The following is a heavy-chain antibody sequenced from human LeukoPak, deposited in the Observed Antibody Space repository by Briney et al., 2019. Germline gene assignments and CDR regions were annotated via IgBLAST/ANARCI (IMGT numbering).Heavy chain of an antibody. CDR2: ISAYNGNT. CDR1: GYTFTSYG. D-gene: IGHD5-24*01. Sequence: ASVKVSCKASGYTFTSYGISWVRQAPGQGLEWMGWISAYNGNTNYAQKLQGRVTMTTDTSTSTACMELRSLRSDDTAVYYCARAPRDGYNYASDYWGQGTLVSVSS. CDR3: ARAPRDGYNYASDY. V-gene: IGHV1-18*01. J-gene: IGHJ4*02.